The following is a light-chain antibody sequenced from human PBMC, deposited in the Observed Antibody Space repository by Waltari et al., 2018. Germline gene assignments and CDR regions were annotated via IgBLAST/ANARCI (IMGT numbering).Light chain of an antibody. CDR1: SSNIGNNF. Sequence: QSVLTQPPSASATPGQRVTISCSGSSSNIGNNFVDWYQHLPGTAPKLLIYRNVQRPSGVPVRFSGSKSGTSASLAISGLRSGDEADYYCAAWDDSLNGLLFGGGTKLTVL. CDR3: AAWDDSLNGLL. CDR2: RNV. J-gene: IGLJ2*01. V-gene: IGLV1-47*01.